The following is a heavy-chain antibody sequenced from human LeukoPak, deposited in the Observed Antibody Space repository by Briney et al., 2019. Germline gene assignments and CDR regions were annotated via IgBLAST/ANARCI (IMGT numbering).Heavy chain of an antibody. CDR2: IYSGGST. CDR1: GFTVSSNY. J-gene: IGHJ4*02. D-gene: IGHD1-26*01. Sequence: GGSLRLSCAASGFTVSSNYMSWVRQAPGKGLEWVSVIYSGGSTYYADSVKGRFTISRDNSKNTLYLQMNCLRAEDTAVYYCVRPDQWDPHRLGYWGQGLRVIVSS. V-gene: IGHV3-66*04. CDR3: VRPDQWDPHRLGY.